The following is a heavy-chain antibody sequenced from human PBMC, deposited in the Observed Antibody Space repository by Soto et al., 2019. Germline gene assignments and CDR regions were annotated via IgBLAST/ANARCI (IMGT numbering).Heavy chain of an antibody. CDR2: VSDGGSRT. CDR3: AKGSGGAFFSAYFDY. V-gene: IGHV3-23*01. CDR1: GFTFGSYV. D-gene: IGHD3-10*01. Sequence: GGSLRLSCAASGFTFGSYVIAWVRQAPGKGLEWVSSVSDGGSRTFYADSVKGRLTISRDNSKTTLDLQMNSLRVDDTAIYYCAKGSGGAFFSAYFDYWGQGTLVTVSS. J-gene: IGHJ4*02.